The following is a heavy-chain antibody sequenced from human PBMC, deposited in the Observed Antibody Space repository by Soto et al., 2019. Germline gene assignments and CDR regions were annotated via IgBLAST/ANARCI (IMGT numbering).Heavy chain of an antibody. J-gene: IGHJ5*02. CDR2: IYYSGST. Sequence: PSETLSLTCTVSGGSISSSSYYWGWIRQPPXKGLEWIGSIYYSGSTYYNPSLKSRVTISVDTSKNQFSLKLSSVTAADTAVYYSARQALITIFGVVIRNWFDPWGQGTLVTVSS. D-gene: IGHD3-3*01. V-gene: IGHV4-39*01. CDR3: ARQALITIFGVVIRNWFDP. CDR1: GGSISSSSYY.